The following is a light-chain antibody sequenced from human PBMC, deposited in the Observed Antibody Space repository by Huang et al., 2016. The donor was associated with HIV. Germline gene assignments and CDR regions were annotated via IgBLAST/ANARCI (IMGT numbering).Light chain of an antibody. CDR1: QNVGSK. J-gene: IGKJ1*01. Sequence: EVVMTQSPATLSVSPGERATLSCRASQNVGSKLAWYQQKLGQAPRLLMYDTSTRATGVPARFSGSGSGTEFTLTISSLQSEDFAVYYCQQYNNWPPWTFGQGTKVEVK. V-gene: IGKV3-15*01. CDR2: DTS. CDR3: QQYNNWPPWT.